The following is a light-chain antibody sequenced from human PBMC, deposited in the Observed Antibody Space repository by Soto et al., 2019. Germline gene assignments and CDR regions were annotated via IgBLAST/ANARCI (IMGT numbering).Light chain of an antibody. CDR3: QQRSNWPPIT. CDR1: QGVSSY. Sequence: SPATLSLSPGERATLSCRASQGVSSYLAWYQQKPGQAPRLLIYDASNSATGIPARFNGSGSGTDFTLTISSLEPEDFAVYYCQQRSNWPPITFGQGTRLEIK. CDR2: DAS. V-gene: IGKV3-11*01. J-gene: IGKJ5*01.